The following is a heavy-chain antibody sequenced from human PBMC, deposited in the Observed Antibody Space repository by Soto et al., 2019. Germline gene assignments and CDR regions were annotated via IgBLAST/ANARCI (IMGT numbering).Heavy chain of an antibody. V-gene: IGHV4-34*01. D-gene: IGHD5-18*01. CDR2: INHSGST. CDR1: GGSFSGYY. CDR3: ARGPWIQLWFILDY. J-gene: IGHJ4*02. Sequence: SETLSLTCAVYGGSFSGYYWSWIRQPPGKGLEWIGEINHSGSTNYNPSLKSRVTISVDTSKNQFSLKLSSVTAADTAVYYCARGPWIQLWFILDYWGQGTLVTVSS.